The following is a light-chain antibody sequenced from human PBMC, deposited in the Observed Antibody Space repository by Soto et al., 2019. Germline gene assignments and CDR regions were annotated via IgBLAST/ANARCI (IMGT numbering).Light chain of an antibody. V-gene: IGKV3-15*01. J-gene: IGKJ5*01. CDR3: QQYNKWPIM. Sequence: VLTQPPSVSGAPGQRVTISCTGSSSNIGAGYDVHWYQQKPGQAPRLLICGASTRAAGIPDRFSGSGSGTEFTLTISSLQSEDFAAYYCQQYNKWPIMFGQGTRLEIK. CDR2: GAS. CDR1: SSNIGAG.